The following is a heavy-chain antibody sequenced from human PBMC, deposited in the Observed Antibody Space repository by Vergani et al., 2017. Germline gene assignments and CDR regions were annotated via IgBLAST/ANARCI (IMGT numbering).Heavy chain of an antibody. J-gene: IGHJ6*02. CDR1: GYTFTGYY. CDR2: INPNSGGT. Sequence: QVQLVQSGAEVKKPGASVKVSCKASGYTFTGYYMHWVRQAPGQGLEWMGWINPNSGGTNYAQKFQGRVTMTRDTSISTAYMELSRLRSDDTAVYYCAREDIVATIDYYYYGVDVWGQGTTVTVSS. V-gene: IGHV1-2*02. D-gene: IGHD5-12*01. CDR3: AREDIVATIDYYYYGVDV.